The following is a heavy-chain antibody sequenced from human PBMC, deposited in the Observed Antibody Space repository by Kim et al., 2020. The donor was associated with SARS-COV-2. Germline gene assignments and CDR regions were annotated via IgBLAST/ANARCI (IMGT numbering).Heavy chain of an antibody. CDR1: GAYITNHY. D-gene: IGHD2-15*01. CDR3: VREGYFDGGSFFFDS. Sequence: SETLSLTCTVSGAYITNHYWSWIRQPPGKGLEWIGNVYHSGSTSYNPSLKSRVTMSVETSKRQVSLQVTSVTAADTAIYYCVREGYFDGGSFFFDSWGPGALVTVSS. V-gene: IGHV4-59*11. CDR2: VYHSGST. J-gene: IGHJ5*01.